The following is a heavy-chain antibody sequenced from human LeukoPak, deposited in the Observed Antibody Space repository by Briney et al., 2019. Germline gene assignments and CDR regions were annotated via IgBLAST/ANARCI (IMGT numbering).Heavy chain of an antibody. J-gene: IGHJ4*02. CDR2: INPSGGST. CDR3: ARVGEGSGYDEFDY. V-gene: IGHV1-46*01. D-gene: IGHD5-12*01. Sequence: GASVKVSCKASGYTFTSYDINWVRQATGQGLEWMGIINPSGGSTSYAQKFQGRVTMTRDTSTSTVYMELSSLRSEDTAVYYCARVGEGSGYDEFDYWGQGTLVTVSS. CDR1: GYTFTSYD.